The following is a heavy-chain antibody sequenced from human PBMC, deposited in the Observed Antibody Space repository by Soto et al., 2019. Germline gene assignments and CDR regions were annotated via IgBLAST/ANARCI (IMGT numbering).Heavy chain of an antibody. CDR2: INHSGRV. J-gene: IGHJ5*01. CDR3: STRAYDTNGYYRFDP. V-gene: IGHV4-34*01. Sequence: QVQLQQWGAGLLKPSETLSLTCAVYGGSFSGHSWTWIRQSPGKGLEWIGDINHSGRVNYSPSLKSRFTISLDPSKNQCSLTLSALTAADTAMYYCSTRAYDTNGYYRFDPWGPGTLVTGSS. CDR1: GGSFSGHS. D-gene: IGHD3-22*01.